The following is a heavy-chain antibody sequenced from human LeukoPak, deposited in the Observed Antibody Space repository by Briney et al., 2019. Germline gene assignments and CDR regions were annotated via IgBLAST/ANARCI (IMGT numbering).Heavy chain of an antibody. CDR1: GFTFDDYA. D-gene: IGHD4-23*01. CDR2: ISWNSGSI. V-gene: IGHV3-9*03. CDR3: AKDGSSSYGGTTGFDY. Sequence: PPGESLKISCAASGFTFDDYAMHWVRQAPGKGLEWVSGISWNSGSIGYADSVKGRFTISRDNAKNSLYLQMNSLRAEDMALYYCAKDGSSSYGGTTGFDYWGQGTLVTVSS. J-gene: IGHJ4*02.